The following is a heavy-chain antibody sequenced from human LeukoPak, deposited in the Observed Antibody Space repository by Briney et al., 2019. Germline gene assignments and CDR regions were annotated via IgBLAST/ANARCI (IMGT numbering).Heavy chain of an antibody. V-gene: IGHV4-38-2*02. CDR3: AFTYGGNPPVDY. J-gene: IGHJ4*02. D-gene: IGHD4-23*01. CDR2: IYHSGNT. CDR1: GYSISSGYY. Sequence: SSETLSLTCTVSGYSISSGYYWAWLRQPPGKGLEWIGSIYHSGNTYYDPSLNSRVTISVDTSKNQFSLKVNSVTAADTAVYYSAFTYGGNPPVDYWGQGTLVTVSS.